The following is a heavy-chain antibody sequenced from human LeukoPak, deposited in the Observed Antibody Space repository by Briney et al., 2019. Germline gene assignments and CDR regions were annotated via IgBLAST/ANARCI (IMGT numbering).Heavy chain of an antibody. J-gene: IGHJ5*01. V-gene: IGHV4-59*12. CDR3: AMNNWFDS. Sequence: SETLSLTCTVSGGSISSYYWSWIRQPPGKGLEWVGYIYYSGSTNYNPSLKSRVTMSLDTSKNQFSLKLNSVTAADTAVYYCAMNNWFDSWGQGTLVTVSS. CDR1: GGSISSYY. CDR2: IYYSGST.